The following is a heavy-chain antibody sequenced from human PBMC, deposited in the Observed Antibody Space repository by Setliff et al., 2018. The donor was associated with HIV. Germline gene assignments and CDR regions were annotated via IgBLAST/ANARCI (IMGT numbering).Heavy chain of an antibody. Sequence: PSETLSLTCAVYGGSFSGYYWGWFRQPPGKGLEWIGSIYYSGSTYYTPSLKSQVTISVDTSQNQFSLKLNSVTAADTAVYYCARRGIAAAGSDSWGQGALVTVS. V-gene: IGHV4-39*01. CDR2: IYYSGST. D-gene: IGHD6-13*01. CDR1: GGSFSGYY. CDR3: ARRGIAAAGSDS. J-gene: IGHJ4*02.